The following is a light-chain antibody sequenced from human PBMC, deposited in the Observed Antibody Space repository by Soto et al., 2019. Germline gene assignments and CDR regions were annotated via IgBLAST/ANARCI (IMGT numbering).Light chain of an antibody. CDR3: QQYIKCPAT. V-gene: IGKV3-15*01. J-gene: IGKJ4*01. CDR1: QSVTSH. CDR2: GAS. Sequence: THALVSVRVSPRERAILSCKTSQSVTSHLAWYELKPGQGPRSLICGASSRAPGIPTRFSGSGSGTEFTLTLDNPESEGFAIYLCQQYIKCPATFGGRTNVAIK.